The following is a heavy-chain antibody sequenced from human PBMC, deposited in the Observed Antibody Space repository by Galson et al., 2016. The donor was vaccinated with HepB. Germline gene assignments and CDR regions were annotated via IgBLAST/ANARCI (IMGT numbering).Heavy chain of an antibody. Sequence: SVKVSCKASGYTFTGHSMHWVRQAPGQGLEWVGWINPNRGGANFAQKFHGRVTMTRETAITTVYMELSNLRSDDTAVYYCARDAGHGGSSLDHWGQGTHVTVSS. CDR2: INPNRGGA. CDR3: ARDAGHGGSSLDH. D-gene: IGHD4-23*01. J-gene: IGHJ4*02. V-gene: IGHV1-2*02. CDR1: GYTFTGHS.